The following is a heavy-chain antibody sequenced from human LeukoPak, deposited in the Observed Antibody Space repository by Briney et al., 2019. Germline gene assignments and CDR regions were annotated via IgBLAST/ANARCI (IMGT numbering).Heavy chain of an antibody. CDR2: INHSGST. J-gene: IGHJ5*02. CDR3: ARVAARPVGWFDP. D-gene: IGHD6-6*01. CDR1: GGSFSGYY. Sequence: PSETLSLTCAVYGGSFSGYYWSWIRQPPGKGLEWIGEINHSGSTNYNPSLKSRVTIPVDTSKNQFSLKLSSVTAADTAVYYCARVAARPVGWFDPWGQGTLVTVSS. V-gene: IGHV4-34*01.